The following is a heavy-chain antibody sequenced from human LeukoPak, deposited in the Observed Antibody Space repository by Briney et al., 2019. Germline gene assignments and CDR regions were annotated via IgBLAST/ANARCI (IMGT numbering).Heavy chain of an antibody. J-gene: IGHJ4*02. D-gene: IGHD2-21*01. V-gene: IGHV3-48*03. CDR3: VRDTKRGAWRVFVY. Sequence: PGGSLRLSCAASAFTFSSFEMNWVRPAQGKGLEWVSYITTSGSTVYYADSVKGRFTISTDNVKDSLYLQMTSLRAEDTAVYYFVRDTKRGAWRVFVYRGEGTLVTVSS. CDR2: ITTSGSTV. CDR1: AFTFSSFE.